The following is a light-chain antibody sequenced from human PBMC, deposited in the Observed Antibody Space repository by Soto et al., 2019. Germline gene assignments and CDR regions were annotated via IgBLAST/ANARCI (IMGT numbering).Light chain of an antibody. CDR2: EVS. Sequence: QSVLTQPASVSGSPGQSITISCTGTSSDIGNYNSVSWYQQHPGKAPKLLIYEVSNRPSGVFNRFSGPKSGNTASLTISGLHSEDETDYYCSSYTSSNTLVFGTGTKLTVL. CDR3: SSYTSSNTLV. CDR1: SSDIGNYNS. V-gene: IGLV2-14*01. J-gene: IGLJ1*01.